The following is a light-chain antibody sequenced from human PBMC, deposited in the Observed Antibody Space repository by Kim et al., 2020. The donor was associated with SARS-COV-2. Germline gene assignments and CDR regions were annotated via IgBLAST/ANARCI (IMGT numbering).Light chain of an antibody. CDR1: SLRSYY. V-gene: IGLV3-19*01. Sequence: SSELTQDPAVSVALGQTVRSTCQGDSLRSYYASWYQQKPGQAPVLVIYGKNNRPSGIPDRFSGSISGNTASLTITGAQSEDEADYYCNSRDSSGNHYFFG. CDR2: GKN. J-gene: IGLJ1*01. CDR3: NSRDSSGNHYF.